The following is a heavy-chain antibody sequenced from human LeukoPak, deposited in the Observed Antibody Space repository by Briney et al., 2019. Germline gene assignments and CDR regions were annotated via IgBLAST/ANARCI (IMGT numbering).Heavy chain of an antibody. CDR3: ARNYYDSSGYGSLNWFDP. J-gene: IGHJ5*02. CDR2: ISAYNGNT. V-gene: IGHV1-18*01. CDR1: GYTSTSYG. Sequence: GASVTVSCKASGYTSTSYGISWVRQAPGQGLEWMGWISAYNGNTNYAQKLQGRVTMTTDTSTSTAYMELRSLRSDDTAVYYCARNYYDSSGYGSLNWFDPWGQGTLVTVSS. D-gene: IGHD3-22*01.